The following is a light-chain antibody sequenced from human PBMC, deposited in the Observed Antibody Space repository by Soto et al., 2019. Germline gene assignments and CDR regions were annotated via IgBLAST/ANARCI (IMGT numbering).Light chain of an antibody. CDR2: GAI. Sequence: EIVLTQSPGTLSLSPGARATLSCRANQSVTSGFLAWYQHKPGQAPRLLIYGAISRAAGIPDRFSGSGSGTDYALTISGLEPEDFAVYYCQQHGSPPWTFGQGTKVEMK. CDR3: QQHGSPPWT. J-gene: IGKJ1*01. V-gene: IGKV3-20*01. CDR1: QSVTSGF.